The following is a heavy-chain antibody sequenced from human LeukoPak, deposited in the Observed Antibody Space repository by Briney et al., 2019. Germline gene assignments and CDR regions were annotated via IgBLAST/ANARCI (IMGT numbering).Heavy chain of an antibody. CDR1: GGSISSYY. V-gene: IGHV4-4*07. CDR2: IYTSGST. J-gene: IGHJ4*02. CDR3: ARDRRTGQQLHQ. D-gene: IGHD6-13*01. Sequence: RASETLSLTCTVSGGSISSYYWSWIRQPAGKGLEWIGRIYTSGSTNYNPSLKSRVTMSVDTSKNQFSLKLSSVTAADTAVYYCARDRRTGQQLHQWGQGTLVTVSS.